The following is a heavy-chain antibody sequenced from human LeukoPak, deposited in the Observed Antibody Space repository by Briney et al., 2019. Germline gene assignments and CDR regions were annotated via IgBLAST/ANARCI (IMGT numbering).Heavy chain of an antibody. CDR1: GFTFSSCE. CDR2: ISSSGSTI. V-gene: IGHV3-48*03. CDR3: AREDRDGYNDWFDP. J-gene: IGHJ5*02. D-gene: IGHD5-24*01. Sequence: GGSLRLSCAASGFTFSSCEMNWVRQAPGKGLEWVSYISSSGSTIYYADSVKGRFTISRDNAKNSLYLQMNSLRAEDTAVYYCAREDRDGYNDWFDPWGQGTLVTVSS.